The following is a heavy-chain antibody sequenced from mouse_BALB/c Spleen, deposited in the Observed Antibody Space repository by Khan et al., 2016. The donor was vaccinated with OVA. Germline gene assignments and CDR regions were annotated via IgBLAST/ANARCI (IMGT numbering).Heavy chain of an antibody. CDR3: ARSVTITTVVATDFDY. CDR1: GYSITSDYA. D-gene: IGHD1-1*01. J-gene: IGHJ2*01. CDR2: ISYSGRT. V-gene: IGHV3-2*02. Sequence: EVQLQESGPGLVKPSQSLSLTCTVTGYSITSDYAWNWIRQFPGNKLEWMGYISYSGRTSYTPSLKSRISITRDTSKNQFFLQLNSVTTEDTATYYCARSVTITTVVATDFDYWCQGTTLTVSS.